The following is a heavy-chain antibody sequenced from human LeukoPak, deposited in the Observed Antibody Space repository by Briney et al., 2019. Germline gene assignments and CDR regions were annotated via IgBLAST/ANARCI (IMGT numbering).Heavy chain of an antibody. CDR1: GFTFSDYA. D-gene: IGHD2-2*01. CDR2: IGGSGDGI. CDR3: TKDRIDGRAAILLFDY. V-gene: IGHV3-23*01. Sequence: PGGSLRLSCAASGFTFSDYAMSWVRQAPGKGLEWVSNIGGSGDGIYYADPVKGRSTISRDNSKNTLSLQMNSLRAEDTAIYYCTKDRIDGRAAILLFDYWGQGTLVTVSS. J-gene: IGHJ4*02.